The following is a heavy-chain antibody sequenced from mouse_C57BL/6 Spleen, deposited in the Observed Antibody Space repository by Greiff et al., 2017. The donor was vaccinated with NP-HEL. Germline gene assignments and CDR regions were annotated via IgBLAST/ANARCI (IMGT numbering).Heavy chain of an antibody. CDR2: INYDGSST. CDR1: GFTFSDYY. D-gene: IGHD2-2*01. Sequence: EVKVVESEGGLVQPGSSMKLSCTASGFTFSDYYMAWVRQVPEKGLEWVANINYDGSSTSYLDSLKSRFIISRANAKNILYLQMSSLKSEDTATYDCARDRDYGYDGEGYYAMDYWGQGTSVTVSS. V-gene: IGHV5-16*01. J-gene: IGHJ4*01. CDR3: ARDRDYGYDGEGYYAMDY.